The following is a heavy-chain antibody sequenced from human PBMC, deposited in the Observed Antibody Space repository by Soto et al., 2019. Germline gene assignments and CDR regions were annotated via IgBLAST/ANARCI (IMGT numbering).Heavy chain of an antibody. D-gene: IGHD4-17*01. CDR1: GYTFTSNG. Sequence: QVQLVQSGAEVKKPGTSVKVSCKASGYTFTSNGFSWVRQAPGQGLEWMGWINTYSGYTNYTQKLQGRLTMTRDTSKSTAYMELRDLRSDDTAVYYCARDGYGDYGYWGQGSLVTVSS. V-gene: IGHV1-18*01. CDR3: ARDGYGDYGY. CDR2: INTYSGYT. J-gene: IGHJ4*02.